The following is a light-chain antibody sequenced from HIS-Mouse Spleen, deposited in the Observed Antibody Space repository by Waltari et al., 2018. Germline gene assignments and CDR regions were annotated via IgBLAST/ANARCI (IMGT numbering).Light chain of an antibody. CDR2: SNN. Sequence: QSALTQPASVSGSPGQSITISCTGTSSDVGGSNYVSWYQQHPGKAPKLLTYSNNQRPSGVPDRFSGSKSGTSASLAISGLQSEDEADYYCAAWDDSLNGWVFGGGTKLTVL. V-gene: IGLV2-14*03. CDR3: AAWDDSLNGWV. CDR1: SSDVGGSNY. J-gene: IGLJ3*02.